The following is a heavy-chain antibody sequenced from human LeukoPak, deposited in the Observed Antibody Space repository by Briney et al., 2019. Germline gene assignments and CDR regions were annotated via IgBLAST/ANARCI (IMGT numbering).Heavy chain of an antibody. Sequence: GGSLRLSCAASGFTVITNDMPWVRQAPGKGLEWVSVLYSDGNTKYADSVQGRFTISRDNSKNTLYLERNSLSPDDTAVYYCARGVEPLAANALAYWGQGTLVTVSS. CDR1: GFTVITND. J-gene: IGHJ4*02. CDR2: LYSDGNT. CDR3: ARGVEPLAANALAY. D-gene: IGHD1-14*01. V-gene: IGHV3-53*01.